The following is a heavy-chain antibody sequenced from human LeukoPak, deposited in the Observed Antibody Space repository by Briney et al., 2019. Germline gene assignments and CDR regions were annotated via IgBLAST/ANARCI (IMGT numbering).Heavy chain of an antibody. D-gene: IGHD3-3*01. V-gene: IGHV3-7*01. CDR2: IKQDGSEK. CDR3: ARGTTIFAVVSYPDY. J-gene: IGHJ4*02. CDR1: GFTFSSYW. Sequence: PGGSLRLSCAASGFTFSSYWMSWVRQAPGTGLEWVANIKQDGSEKYYVDSVKGRFTISRDNAKNSLYLQMNSLRAEDTAVYYCARGTTIFAVVSYPDYWGQGTLVTVSS.